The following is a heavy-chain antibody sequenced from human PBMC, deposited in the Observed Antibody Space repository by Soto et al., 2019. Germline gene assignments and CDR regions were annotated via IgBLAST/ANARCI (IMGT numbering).Heavy chain of an antibody. CDR3: ARDLRGIAARPFDY. Sequence: ASVKVSCKASGYTFTGYYMHWVRQAPGQGLEWMGWINPNSGGTNYAQKFQGRVTMTRDTSISTAYMELSRLRSDVTAVYYCARDLRGIAARPFDYWGQGTLVTVSS. CDR1: GYTFTGYY. V-gene: IGHV1-2*02. J-gene: IGHJ4*02. D-gene: IGHD6-6*01. CDR2: INPNSGGT.